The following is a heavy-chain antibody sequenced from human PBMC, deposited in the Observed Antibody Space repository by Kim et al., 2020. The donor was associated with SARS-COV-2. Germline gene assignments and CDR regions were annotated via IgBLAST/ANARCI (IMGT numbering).Heavy chain of an antibody. J-gene: IGHJ6*02. CDR1: GFTFSSYG. V-gene: IGHV3-30*18. Sequence: GGSLRLSCAASGFTFSSYGMHWVRQAPGKGLEWVAVISYDGSNKYYADSVKGRFTISRDNSKNTLYLQMNSLRAEDTAVYYCAKGYYDFSANYGMDVWGRGTTVTVSS. D-gene: IGHD3-3*01. CDR2: ISYDGSNK. CDR3: AKGYYDFSANYGMDV.